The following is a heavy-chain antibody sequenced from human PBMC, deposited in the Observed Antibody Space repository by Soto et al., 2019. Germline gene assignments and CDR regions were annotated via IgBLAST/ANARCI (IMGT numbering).Heavy chain of an antibody. CDR3: AKERSQVAGAED. Sequence: EVQVLESGGDLVQPGGSLRLSCETSGFTFSSYAMSWVRQAPGQGLEWVSAINNSGGKTYYADSVKGRFTISRDNSKNTLFLQMNSLRAEDTAIYYGAKERSQVAGAEDWGQGTLVTGSS. D-gene: IGHD6-19*01. CDR2: INNSGGKT. CDR1: GFTFSSYA. J-gene: IGHJ4*02. V-gene: IGHV3-23*01.